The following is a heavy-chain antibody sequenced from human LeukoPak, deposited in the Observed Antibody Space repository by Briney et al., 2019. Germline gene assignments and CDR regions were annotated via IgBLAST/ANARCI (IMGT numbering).Heavy chain of an antibody. CDR3: ASPTPYPRMWAFDI. CDR1: GGTFSSYA. V-gene: IGHV1-69*13. D-gene: IGHD2-21*01. J-gene: IGHJ3*02. Sequence: ASVKVSCKASGGTFSSYAISWVRQAPGQGLEWMGGIIPIFGTANYAQKFQGRVTITADESTSTAYMELSSLRSEDTAVYYCASPTPYPRMWAFDIWGQGTMVTVSS. CDR2: IIPIFGTA.